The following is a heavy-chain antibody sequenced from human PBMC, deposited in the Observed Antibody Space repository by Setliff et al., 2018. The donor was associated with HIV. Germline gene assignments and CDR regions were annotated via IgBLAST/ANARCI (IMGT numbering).Heavy chain of an antibody. J-gene: IGHJ5*02. CDR2: IFYTGST. D-gene: IGHD2-8*01. CDR3: ARRGRDGVFIMFATGFDP. CDR1: GGSISSSTYY. Sequence: SETLSLTCSVSGGSISSSTYYWGWIRRPPGKGLEWIGDIFYTGSTYYNPSLKSRVAISVDTSENQFSLKLNSVTAADTAVYYCARRGRDGVFIMFATGFDPWGQGALVTVS. V-gene: IGHV4-39*01.